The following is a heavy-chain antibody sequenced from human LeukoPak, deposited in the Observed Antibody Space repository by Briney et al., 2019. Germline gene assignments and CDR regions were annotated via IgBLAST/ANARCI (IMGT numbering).Heavy chain of an antibody. CDR1: GFTFSSYA. CDR3: AKEGYYDSSGYYPLGYFDY. CDR2: INGSGGST. J-gene: IGHJ4*02. Sequence: GGSLRLSCAASGFTFSSYAMSWVRQAPGKGLEWVSAINGSGGSTYYADSVKGRFTISRDNSKNTLYLQMNSLRAEDTAVYYCAKEGYYDSSGYYPLGYFDYWGQGTLVTVSS. D-gene: IGHD3-22*01. V-gene: IGHV3-23*01.